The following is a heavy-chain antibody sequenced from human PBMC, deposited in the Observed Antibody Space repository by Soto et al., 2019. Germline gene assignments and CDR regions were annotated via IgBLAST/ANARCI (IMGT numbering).Heavy chain of an antibody. D-gene: IGHD2-2*01. J-gene: IGHJ6*02. Sequence: EVQLLESGGGLVQPGGSLRLSCAASGFTFSSYAMSWVRQAPGKGLEWVSAISGSGGSTYYADSVKGRFTISRDNSKNTLYLLMNSLRAEDTAVYYCAKDLGYCSSTSCYGDYYYYGMDVWGQGTTVTVSS. CDR3: AKDLGYCSSTSCYGDYYYYGMDV. V-gene: IGHV3-23*01. CDR1: GFTFSSYA. CDR2: ISGSGGST.